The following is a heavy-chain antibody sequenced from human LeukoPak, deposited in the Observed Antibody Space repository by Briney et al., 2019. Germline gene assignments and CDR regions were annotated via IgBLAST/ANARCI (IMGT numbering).Heavy chain of an antibody. CDR3: ARFSPYCGGDCSYFDY. CDR2: IYYSGST. V-gene: IGHV4-59*01. Sequence: PSETLSLTCTVSGGSISSYYWSWIRQPPGKGLEWIGYIYYSGSTNYNPSLKSRVTISVDTSKNQFSLKLSSVTAADTAVYYCARFSPYCGGDCSYFDYWGQGTLVTVSS. J-gene: IGHJ4*02. CDR1: GGSISSYY. D-gene: IGHD2-21*02.